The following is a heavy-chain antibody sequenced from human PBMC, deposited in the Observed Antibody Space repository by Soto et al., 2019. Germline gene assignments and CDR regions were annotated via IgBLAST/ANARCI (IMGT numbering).Heavy chain of an antibody. CDR2: IRNSGSTI. CDR1: GFTLRSYE. D-gene: IGHD3-9*01. CDR3: ARDGPTFRVLTGYYRPNYFDY. V-gene: IGHV3-48*03. Sequence: EVQLVESGGGLVQPGGSLRLSCAASGFTLRSYEMNWVRQAPGKGLEWVAFIRNSGSTIYYADSVKGRFTISRDNAKNSLYLQMNSLRAEDTAVYYCARDGPTFRVLTGYYRPNYFDYWGQGTLVTVSS. J-gene: IGHJ4*02.